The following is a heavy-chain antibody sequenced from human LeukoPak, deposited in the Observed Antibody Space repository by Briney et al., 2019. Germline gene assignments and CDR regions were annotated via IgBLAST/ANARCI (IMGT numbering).Heavy chain of an antibody. D-gene: IGHD2-8*02. CDR1: GFTFSSYA. CDR3: AREPRDCTGGTCHSGGGYYFEY. CDR2: VSGSVANT. Sequence: GGSLRLSCAASGFTFSSYAMSWFRQAPGKGLEWVSAVSGSVANTYHSDSVRGRFTISRDNSKNTLHLQMNSLRAEDTAVFYCAREPRDCTGGTCHSGGGYYFEYWGQGILVTVSS. J-gene: IGHJ4*02. V-gene: IGHV3-23*01.